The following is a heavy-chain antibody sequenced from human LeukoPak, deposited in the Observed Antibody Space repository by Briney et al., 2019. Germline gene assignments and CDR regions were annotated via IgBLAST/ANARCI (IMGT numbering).Heavy chain of an antibody. J-gene: IGHJ4*02. D-gene: IGHD3-10*02. Sequence: PGGSLRLSCVGSGFTSIAYALTWARQAPGKGLEWVSGISGGGVTTYYADSVKGRFTISRDNSKNTLYLQMNSLRADDTAIYYCAIRDYYVWGQGTLVTVSS. CDR2: ISGGGVTT. V-gene: IGHV3-23*01. CDR3: AIRDYYV. CDR1: GFTSIAYA.